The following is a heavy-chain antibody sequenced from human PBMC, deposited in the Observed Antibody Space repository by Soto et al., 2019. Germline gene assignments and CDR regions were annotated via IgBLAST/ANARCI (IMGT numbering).Heavy chain of an antibody. CDR1: GGTFSSYA. CDR2: IIPIFGTA. CDR3: ARGIVFGAGYYLMYFQR. D-gene: IGHD5-12*01. Sequence: QVQLVQSGAEVKKPGSSVKVSCKASGGTFSSYAISWVRQAPGQGLEWMGGIIPIFGTANYAQKFQGRVTITADESRSTAYLELSSLRSEDTAVYDCARGIVFGAGYYLMYFQRWGQGTLVTVSS. J-gene: IGHJ1*01. V-gene: IGHV1-69*12.